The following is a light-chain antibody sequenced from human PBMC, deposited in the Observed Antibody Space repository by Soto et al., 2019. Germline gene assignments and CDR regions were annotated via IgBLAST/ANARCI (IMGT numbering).Light chain of an antibody. CDR3: QQYGSSPKT. J-gene: IGKJ1*01. Sequence: EIVLTQSPGTLSLSPGDRATLSCRASQTISSTYLAWYQQKPGQAPRLLIYAASTRATGIPDRFSGSGSGTDFTLTISRLEPEDFAVYCCQQYGSSPKTFGQGTKVDIK. V-gene: IGKV3-20*01. CDR1: QTISSTY. CDR2: AAS.